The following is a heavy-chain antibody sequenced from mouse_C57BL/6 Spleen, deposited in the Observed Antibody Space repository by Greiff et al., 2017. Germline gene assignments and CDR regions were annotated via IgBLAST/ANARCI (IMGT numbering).Heavy chain of an antibody. CDR3: TRTGPDYYGSSYDWYFDV. V-gene: IGHV1-15*01. J-gene: IGHJ1*03. CDR1: GYTFTDYE. CDR2: IDPETGGT. D-gene: IGHD1-1*01. Sequence: QVQLQQSGAELVRPGASVTLSCKASGYTFTDYEMHWVKQTPVHGLEWIGAIDPETGGTAYNQKFKGKAILTADKSSSTAYMELRSLTSEDSAVYYCTRTGPDYYGSSYDWYFDVWGTGTTVTVSS.